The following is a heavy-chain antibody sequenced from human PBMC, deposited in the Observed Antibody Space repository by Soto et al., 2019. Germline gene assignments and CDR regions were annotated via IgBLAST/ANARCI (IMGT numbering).Heavy chain of an antibody. J-gene: IGHJ4*02. CDR1: GFKFSNYW. Sequence: EVQLVESGGGFVQPGGSLRLSCATSGFKFSNYWMSWVRQAPGMGLEWLANIKQDGSATYYVDSVRGRFTISRDNSNNSLCLQMKNLRAEDTAVYYCARWSGFGEDYWGQGTLVTVSS. CDR2: IKQDGSAT. D-gene: IGHD3-3*01. V-gene: IGHV3-7*01. CDR3: ARWSGFGEDY.